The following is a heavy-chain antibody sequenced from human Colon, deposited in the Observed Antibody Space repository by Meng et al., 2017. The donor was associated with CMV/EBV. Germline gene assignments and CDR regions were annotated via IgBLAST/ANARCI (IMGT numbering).Heavy chain of an antibody. CDR3: TPDGSDY. Sequence: QGQLPWSGTALVNPSPTLSISGTSCGESIRSGGYYCRSLRQQPGKGLRWFGNNYYSYSPYYNPRVTSLVDISMNTSTLQLSLKLTSVTATYSGVYYRTPDGSDYWGQGTLVTVFS. CDR2: NYYSYSP. V-gene: IGHV4-31*01. J-gene: IGHJ4*02. D-gene: IGHD5-12*01. CDR1: GESIRSGGYY.